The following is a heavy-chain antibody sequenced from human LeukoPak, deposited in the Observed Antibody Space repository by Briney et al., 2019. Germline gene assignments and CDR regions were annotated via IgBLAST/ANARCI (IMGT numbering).Heavy chain of an antibody. CDR2: ISSSSSYI. D-gene: IGHD3-16*01. CDR3: ARVIGGIFDY. CDR1: GFTFSRYS. J-gene: IGHJ4*02. Sequence: PGGSLRLSCAASGFTFSRYSMNWVRQAPGKGLEWVSSISSSSSYIYYADSVKDRFTISRDNAKNSLYLQMNSLRAEDTAGYYCARVIGGIFDYWGQGTLVTVSS. V-gene: IGHV3-21*01.